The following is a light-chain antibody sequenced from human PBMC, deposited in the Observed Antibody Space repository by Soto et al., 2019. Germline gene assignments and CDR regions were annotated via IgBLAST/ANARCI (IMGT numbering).Light chain of an antibody. CDR3: QQYNNWPPIT. Sequence: EFLLTQSPGTLSVSPGERATLSCRASQSVSSNLAWYQQKPGQAPRLLIYGASTRATGIPARFSGSGSGTEFTLTISSLQSEDFAVYYCQQYNNWPPITFGQGTRLEIK. J-gene: IGKJ5*01. CDR1: QSVSSN. V-gene: IGKV3-15*01. CDR2: GAS.